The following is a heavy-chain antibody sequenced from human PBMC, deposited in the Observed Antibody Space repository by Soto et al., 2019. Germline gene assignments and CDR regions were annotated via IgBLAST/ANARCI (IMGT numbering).Heavy chain of an antibody. CDR3: ANLAYDSSGYYSYYYYYRMDV. D-gene: IGHD3-22*01. CDR2: ISGSGGST. V-gene: IGHV3-23*01. Sequence: GGSLRLSCAASGFTFSSYAMSWVRQAPGKGLEWVSAISGSGGSTYYADSVKGRFTISRDNSKNTLYLQMNSLRAEDTAAYYCANLAYDSSGYYSYYYYYRMDVWGQGTTVTVSS. J-gene: IGHJ6*02. CDR1: GFTFSSYA.